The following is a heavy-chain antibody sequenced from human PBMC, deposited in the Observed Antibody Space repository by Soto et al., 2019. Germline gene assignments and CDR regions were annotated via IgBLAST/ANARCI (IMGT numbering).Heavy chain of an antibody. J-gene: IGHJ4*02. Sequence: GGSLRPSCAASGFTFSSYAMSWVRQAPGKGLEWVSAISGSGGSTYYADSVKGRFTISRDNSKNTLYLQMNSLRAEDTAVYYCAKENQIGLRDSGGDLTAFDYWGQGTRVTVSS. V-gene: IGHV3-23*01. CDR3: AKENQIGLRDSGGDLTAFDY. CDR2: ISGSGGST. D-gene: IGHD4-17*01. CDR1: GFTFSSYA.